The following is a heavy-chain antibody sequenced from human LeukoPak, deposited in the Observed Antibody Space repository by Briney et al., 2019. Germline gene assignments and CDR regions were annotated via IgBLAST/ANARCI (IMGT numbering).Heavy chain of an antibody. CDR1: GFSFTNYW. CDR2: IYPGDSDT. J-gene: IGHJ4*02. Sequence: GESLKISCKGYGFSFTNYWIAWVRQMPGKGLEWMGIIYPGDSDTRYSPSFQGQVTISADKSISTAYLQWSSLKASDTAMHYCASRETTVTSWGQGTLVTVSS. D-gene: IGHD4-17*01. V-gene: IGHV5-51*01. CDR3: ASRETTVTS.